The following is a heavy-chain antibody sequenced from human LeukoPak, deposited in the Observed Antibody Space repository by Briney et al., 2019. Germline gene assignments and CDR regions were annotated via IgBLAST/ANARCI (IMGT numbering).Heavy chain of an antibody. CDR2: IYYSGST. V-gene: IGHV4-59*01. CDR3: AKVSSGFVY. J-gene: IGHJ4*02. CDR1: GGSISSYF. Sequence: SETLSLTCTVSGGSISSYFWSWIRQPPGKGLEWIGYIYYSGSTNYNPSLKSRVTISVDTSKNQFSLRLNSVTAADTAVYYCAKVSSGFVYWGQGTLVTVSS. D-gene: IGHD6-19*01.